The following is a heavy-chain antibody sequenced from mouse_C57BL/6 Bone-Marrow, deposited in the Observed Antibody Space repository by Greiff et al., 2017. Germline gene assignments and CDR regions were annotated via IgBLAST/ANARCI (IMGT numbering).Heavy chain of an antibody. D-gene: IGHD2-4*01. CDR2: IDPVDGDT. J-gene: IGHJ4*01. CDR1: GFNIKDDY. Sequence: VQLKESGAELVRPGASVKLSCTASGFNIKDDYMHWVKQRPEQGLEWIGWIDPVDGDTEYASKFQGKAPITADTSSNTAYLQLSSLTSEDTAVYYCAPYDYDEGGNWGQGTSVTVSS. V-gene: IGHV14-4*01. CDR3: APYDYDEGGN.